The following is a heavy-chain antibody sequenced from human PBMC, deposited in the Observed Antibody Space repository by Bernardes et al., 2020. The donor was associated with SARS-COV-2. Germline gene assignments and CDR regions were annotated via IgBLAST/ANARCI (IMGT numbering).Heavy chain of an antibody. CDR1: GFTFSSYS. Sequence: GGSLRLSCAASGFTFSSYSMNWVRQAPGKGLEWVSSISSSSSYIYYADSVKGRFTISRDNAKNSLYLQMNSLRDEDTAVYYCARGKRFGELYSFYYYYGMDVWGQGTTVTVSS. D-gene: IGHD3-10*01. J-gene: IGHJ6*02. CDR2: ISSSSSYI. CDR3: ARGKRFGELYSFYYYYGMDV. V-gene: IGHV3-21*01.